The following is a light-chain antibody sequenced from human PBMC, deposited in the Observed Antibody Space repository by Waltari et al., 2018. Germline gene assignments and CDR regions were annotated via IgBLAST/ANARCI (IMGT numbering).Light chain of an antibody. V-gene: IGKV3-20*01. CDR2: GAS. J-gene: IGKJ4*01. Sequence: IVLTQSPDTLSLSPGQRATLSCKASQTINNNFLVWYQQKPGQAPRLLIHGASRRATDFPDRFSGSGSGTDFTLTSSRLEPEDVAVYYCQQYDGSILTFGGGTKVEV. CDR1: QTINNNF. CDR3: QQYDGSILT.